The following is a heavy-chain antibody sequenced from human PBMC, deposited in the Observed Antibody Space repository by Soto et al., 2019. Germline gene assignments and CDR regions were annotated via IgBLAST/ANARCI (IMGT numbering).Heavy chain of an antibody. D-gene: IGHD3-3*01. CDR2: INPDGGST. J-gene: IGHJ4*02. Sequence: QVQLVQSGAEVKKPGASVMLSCKASGYTFTSYYMHWVRQAPGQGLEWMGIINPDGGSTRYAQKFQGRVTMTRDTSTSTFYMELSSLRSEDTAVSYCAKAPRGGVIITTYSAHIDYWGQGTLVTVSS. CDR1: GYTFTSYY. V-gene: IGHV1-46*01. CDR3: AKAPRGGVIITTYSAHIDY.